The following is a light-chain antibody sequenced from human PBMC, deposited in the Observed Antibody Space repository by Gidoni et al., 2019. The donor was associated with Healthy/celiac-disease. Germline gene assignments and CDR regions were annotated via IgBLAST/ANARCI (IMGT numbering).Light chain of an antibody. V-gene: IGLV6-57*01. J-gene: IGLJ2*01. CDR1: SGSIASNY. Sequence: NFMLTQPHSVSESPGKTVTISSPRSSGSIASNYVQWYQQRPGSSPTTVIYEDNQRPSGVPDRFSGSIDSSSNSASLTISGLKTEDEADYYCQSYDSSNVVFGGGTKLTVL. CDR3: QSYDSSNVV. CDR2: EDN.